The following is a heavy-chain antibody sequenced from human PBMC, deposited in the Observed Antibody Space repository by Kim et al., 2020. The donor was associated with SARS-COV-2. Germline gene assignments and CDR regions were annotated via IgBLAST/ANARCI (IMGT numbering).Heavy chain of an antibody. CDR1: GFTFSSCA. CDR3: ARDPWSRLRGPPYSSYG. Sequence: GGSLRLSCAASGFTFSSCAIHWVRQAPGKGLEWVAVISYDGSNKNYADSVKGRFTISRDNSKNTLYLQMNSPRAEDTALHYCARDPWSRLRGPPYSSYG. J-gene: IGHJ6*01. V-gene: IGHV3-30-3*01. CDR2: ISYDGSNK. D-gene: IGHD2-15*01.